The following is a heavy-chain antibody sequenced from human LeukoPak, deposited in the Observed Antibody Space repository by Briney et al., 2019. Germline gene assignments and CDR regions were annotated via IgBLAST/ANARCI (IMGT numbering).Heavy chain of an antibody. J-gene: IGHJ4*02. CDR2: ISHSGST. CDR3: ARTQLVNDFDY. CDR1: GGSISSGDYY. V-gene: IGHV4-30-2*01. D-gene: IGHD6-6*01. Sequence: SETLSLTCTVSGGSISSGDYYWSWLRQPPGKGLEWIGYISHSGSTYYIPSLKSRVTISLDRSKNQFSLNLSSVTAADTAVYYCARTQLVNDFDYWGQGTLVTVSS.